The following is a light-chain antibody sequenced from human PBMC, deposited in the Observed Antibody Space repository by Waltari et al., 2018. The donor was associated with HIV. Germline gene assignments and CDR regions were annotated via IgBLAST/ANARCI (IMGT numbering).Light chain of an antibody. CDR2: DVT. CDR1: SSDIGGYNY. V-gene: IGLV2-14*03. Sequence: QSALTQPASVSGSLGQSITISCTGTSSDIGGYNYISWYRQHPGEAPKLIIFDVTYRHSGVSARCSGSKSGNTASLSISGLQAEDEADYYCSSFTSLDSLILFGGGTKLTVL. CDR3: SSFTSLDSLIL. J-gene: IGLJ2*01.